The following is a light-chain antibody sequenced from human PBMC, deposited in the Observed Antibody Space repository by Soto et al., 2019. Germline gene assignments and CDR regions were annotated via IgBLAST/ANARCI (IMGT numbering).Light chain of an antibody. CDR1: QSVSNNY. CDR2: GAS. V-gene: IGKV3D-20*02. J-gene: IGKJ5*01. CDR3: QQRSNWPPIT. Sequence: EIVMTQSPGTLSLSPGERATLSCRASQSVSNNYLAWYQQKPGQAPRLLTYGASNRATGIPDRFSGSGSGTDFTLTISRLEPEDFAVYYCQQRSNWPPITFGQGTRLEIK.